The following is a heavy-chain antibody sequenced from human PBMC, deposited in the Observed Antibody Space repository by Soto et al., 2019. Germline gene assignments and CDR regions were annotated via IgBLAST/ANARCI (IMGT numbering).Heavy chain of an antibody. J-gene: IGHJ6*02. CDR2: IWYDGSNK. D-gene: IGHD3-22*01. CDR1: GFTFSSYG. V-gene: IGHV3-33*01. CDR3: ARDAVGDYYDSSGLYYGMDV. Sequence: GGSLRLSCAASGFTFSSYGMHWVRQAPGKGQEWVAVIWYDGSNKYYADSVKGRFTISRDNSKNTLYLQMNSLRAEDTAVYYCARDAVGDYYDSSGLYYGMDVWGQGTTVTVSS.